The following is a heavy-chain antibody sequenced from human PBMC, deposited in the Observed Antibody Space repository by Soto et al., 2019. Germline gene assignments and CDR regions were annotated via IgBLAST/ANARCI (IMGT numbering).Heavy chain of an antibody. CDR2: IIPILGIA. CDR3: ARGERGYSGYDFEYYFAY. D-gene: IGHD5-12*01. Sequence: QVQLVQSGAEVKKPGSSVKVSCKASGGTFSSYTISWVRQAPGQGLEWMVRIIPILGIANYAQKFQGRVTITADKSTSTAYMELSSLRSEYTAVYYCARGERGYSGYDFEYYFAYWGQGTLVTVSS. J-gene: IGHJ4*02. CDR1: GGTFSSYT. V-gene: IGHV1-69*02.